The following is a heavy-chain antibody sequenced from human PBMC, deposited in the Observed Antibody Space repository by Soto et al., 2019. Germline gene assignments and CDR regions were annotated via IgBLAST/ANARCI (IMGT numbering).Heavy chain of an antibody. D-gene: IGHD3-3*01. Sequence: SETLSLTCAVYGGSFSGYYWIWIRQPPGKGLEWIGEINHSGSTNYNPSLKSRVTISVDTSKNQFSLKLSSVTAADTAVYYCARGPSGYDFWSGYYPPNTWFDPWGQGTLVTVSS. CDR2: INHSGST. J-gene: IGHJ5*02. V-gene: IGHV4-34*01. CDR3: ARGPSGYDFWSGYYPPNTWFDP. CDR1: GGSFSGYY.